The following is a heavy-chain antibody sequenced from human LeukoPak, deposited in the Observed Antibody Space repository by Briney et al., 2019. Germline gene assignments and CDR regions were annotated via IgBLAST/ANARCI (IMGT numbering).Heavy chain of an antibody. Sequence: GGSLRLSCAASGFTFSSYSMNWVRQAPGKGLEWVSYISSSSSTIYYADSVKGRFTISRDNAKNSLYLQMNSLRAEDTAVYYCARGVPMIVVVKPSDEYFQHWGQGTLVTVSS. D-gene: IGHD3-22*01. J-gene: IGHJ1*01. V-gene: IGHV3-48*01. CDR2: ISSSSSTI. CDR1: GFTFSSYS. CDR3: ARGVPMIVVVKPSDEYFQH.